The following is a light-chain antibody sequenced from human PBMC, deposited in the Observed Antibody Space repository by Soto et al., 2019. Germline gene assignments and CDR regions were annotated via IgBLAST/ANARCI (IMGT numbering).Light chain of an antibody. CDR1: ASNIGRDP. J-gene: IGLJ1*01. Sequence: QSALTQPPSASGAPGQKVTISCSGSASNIGRDPVNWYQQVPGTAPKLLIYVNNHRPSGVPDRFSGSKSGTSASLVISGLQSEDEAEYFCAGWDGSMKGFVFGNGTKVTVL. V-gene: IGLV1-44*01. CDR3: AGWDGSMKGFV. CDR2: VNN.